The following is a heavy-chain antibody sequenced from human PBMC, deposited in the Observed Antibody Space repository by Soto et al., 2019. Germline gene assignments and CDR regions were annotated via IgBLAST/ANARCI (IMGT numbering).Heavy chain of an antibody. Sequence: TGGSLRLSCAASGFTFSSYWMHWVRQAPGKGLVWVSRINSDGSSTSYADSVKGRFTISRDNAKNTLYLQMNSLRAEDTAVYYCARGVSCSSRRYSYGMDVWGQGTTVIVSS. CDR2: INSDGSST. J-gene: IGHJ6*01. D-gene: IGHD6-6*01. CDR3: ARGVSCSSRRYSYGMDV. CDR1: GFTFSSYW. V-gene: IGHV3-74*01.